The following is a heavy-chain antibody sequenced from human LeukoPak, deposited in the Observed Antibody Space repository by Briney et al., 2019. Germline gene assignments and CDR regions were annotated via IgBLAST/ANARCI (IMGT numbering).Heavy chain of an antibody. CDR1: GFTFSNYA. Sequence: GRSLRLSCADSGFTFSNYAMHWVRRAPGKGLEWVAVISYDGSKKFYAYSGKGRFTISRDNSKNTLYLQMNSLRAEDTAVYYCAKDRGCSSPSCYGDYYGMDVWGQGTTVTVSS. CDR3: AKDRGCSSPSCYGDYYGMDV. D-gene: IGHD2-2*01. CDR2: ISYDGSKK. V-gene: IGHV3-30*18. J-gene: IGHJ6*02.